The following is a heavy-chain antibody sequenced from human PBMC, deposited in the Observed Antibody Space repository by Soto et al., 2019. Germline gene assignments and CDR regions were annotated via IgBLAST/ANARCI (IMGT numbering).Heavy chain of an antibody. D-gene: IGHD3-3*01. V-gene: IGHV4-30-2*05. CDR2: IYHTGST. CDR1: WGSGSGGGYC. Sequence: SETLSLTCGVAWGSGSGGGYCWSWFRQPPQKGLQLIGYIYHTGSTYYNPSLKSRVTISADTSKNQVSLRLSAVTAADTAVYYCASDHFDFWSGYNVWGQGTTVTVSS. CDR3: ASDHFDFWSGYNV. J-gene: IGHJ6*02.